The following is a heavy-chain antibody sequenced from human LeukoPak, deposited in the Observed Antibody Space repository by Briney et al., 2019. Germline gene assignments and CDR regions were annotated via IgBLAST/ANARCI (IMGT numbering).Heavy chain of an antibody. V-gene: IGHV4-59*08. D-gene: IGHD3-10*01. Sequence: SETLSLTCTVSGGYLKTYFWSWLRQPPGKGREWIGYIYYSGSTNYNPSLKSRVTISVDTSKNQFSLKLSSVTAADTAVYYCARHYGSGYYWYFDLWGRGTLVTVSS. CDR3: ARHYGSGYYWYFDL. J-gene: IGHJ2*01. CDR2: IYYSGST. CDR1: GGYLKTYF.